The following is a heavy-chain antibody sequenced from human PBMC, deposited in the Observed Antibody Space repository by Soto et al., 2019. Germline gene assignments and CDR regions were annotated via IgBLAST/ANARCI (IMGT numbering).Heavy chain of an antibody. D-gene: IGHD3-10*01. Sequence: SETLSLTCTVSGGSISSYYWSWIRQPPGKGLEWIGYIYYSGSTNYNPSLKSRVTISVDTSKNQFSLKLSSVTAADTAVYYCAGGEGSGSYDPTYYFDYWGQGTLVTV. CDR3: AGGEGSGSYDPTYYFDY. CDR2: IYYSGST. J-gene: IGHJ4*02. V-gene: IGHV4-59*01. CDR1: GGSISSYY.